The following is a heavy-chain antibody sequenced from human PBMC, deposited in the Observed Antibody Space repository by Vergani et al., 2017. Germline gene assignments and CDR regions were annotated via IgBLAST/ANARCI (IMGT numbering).Heavy chain of an antibody. D-gene: IGHD3-16*02. CDR1: GDSITNGGFS. Sequence: QVQLQESGPGLVKPSQTLSLTCAVSGDSITNGGFSWNWIRQPPGKGPEGIGYIFPSGNSDYNPSLKHRVSISLDKSKNQFSLWVNSVTAADTAVYFCARASLRALVGYYYYMDVWGKGKPVVVSS. J-gene: IGHJ6*03. CDR3: ARASLRALVGYYYYMDV. V-gene: IGHV4-30-2*01. CDR2: IFPSGNS.